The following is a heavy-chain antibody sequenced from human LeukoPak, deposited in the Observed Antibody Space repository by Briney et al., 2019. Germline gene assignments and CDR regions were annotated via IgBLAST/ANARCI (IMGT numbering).Heavy chain of an antibody. CDR2: IYSGGST. J-gene: IGHJ4*02. CDR3: ASRKTTGYGDGEYYFDY. D-gene: IGHD4-17*01. Sequence: GGSLRLSCAASGFTVSSNYMSWVRQAPGKGLEWVSVIYSGGSTYYADSVKGRFTISRDNSKNTLYLQMNSLRAEDTAVYYCASRKTTGYGDGEYYFDYWGQGTLVTVSS. CDR1: GFTVSSNY. V-gene: IGHV3-53*01.